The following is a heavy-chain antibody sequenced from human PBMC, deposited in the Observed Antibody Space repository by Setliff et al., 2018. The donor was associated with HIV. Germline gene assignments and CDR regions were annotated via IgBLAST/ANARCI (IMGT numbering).Heavy chain of an antibody. CDR1: GGSFSSGGYY. J-gene: IGHJ6*03. CDR2: IYYSGST. D-gene: IGHD4-17*01. V-gene: IGHV4-31*03. Sequence: PSETLSLTCTVSGGSFSSGGYYWSWIRQLPGKGLEWIGYIYYSGSTYYNPSLKSRITISVDTSENQFSLKVSSVTAADTAVYYCAGHSPVTTEDYMDVWGKGTTVTVSS. CDR3: AGHSPVTTEDYMDV.